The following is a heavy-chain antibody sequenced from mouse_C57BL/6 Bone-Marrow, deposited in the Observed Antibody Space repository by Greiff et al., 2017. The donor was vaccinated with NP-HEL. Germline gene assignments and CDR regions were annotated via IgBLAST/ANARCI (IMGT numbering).Heavy chain of an antibody. CDR3: ARSDYGSSPWFAY. J-gene: IGHJ3*01. CDR2: ITPNNGGT. CDR1: GYTFTDYN. Sequence: VQLQQSGPGLVKPGASVKIPCKASGYTFTDYNMDWVKQSHGKSLEWIGDITPNNGGTIYNQKFKGKATLTVDKSSSTAYMELRSLTSEDTAVYYCARSDYGSSPWFAYWGQGTLVTVSA. D-gene: IGHD1-1*01. V-gene: IGHV1-18*01.